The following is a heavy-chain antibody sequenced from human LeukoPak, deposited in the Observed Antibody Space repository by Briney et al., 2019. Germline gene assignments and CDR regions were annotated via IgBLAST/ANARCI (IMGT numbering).Heavy chain of an antibody. CDR3: ARDSDFWSGYYYFDY. CDR2: IYYSGST. J-gene: IGHJ4*02. V-gene: IGHV4-30-4*08. D-gene: IGHD3-3*01. Sequence: SETLSLTCTVSGGSISRADYYWSWIRQPPGKGLEWSGYIYYSGSTYYNPSLTSRATISVDTSKNQFSLKLSSVSAADTAVYYCARDSDFWSGYYYFDYWGQGTLVTVSS. CDR1: GGSISRADYY.